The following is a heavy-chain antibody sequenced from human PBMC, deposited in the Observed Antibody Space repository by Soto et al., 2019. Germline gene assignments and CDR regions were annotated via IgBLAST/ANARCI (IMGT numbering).Heavy chain of an antibody. V-gene: IGHV3-53*01. CDR3: ARERYSSSWYYYYGMDV. J-gene: IGHJ6*02. D-gene: IGHD6-6*01. Sequence: EVQLVESGGGLIQPGGSLRLSCAASGFTVSSNYMSWVRQAPGKGLEWVSVIYSGGSTYYADSVKGRFTISRDNSKNTLYLQMNSLRAEDKAVYYCARERYSSSWYYYYGMDVWGQGTTVTVSS. CDR2: IYSGGST. CDR1: GFTVSSNY.